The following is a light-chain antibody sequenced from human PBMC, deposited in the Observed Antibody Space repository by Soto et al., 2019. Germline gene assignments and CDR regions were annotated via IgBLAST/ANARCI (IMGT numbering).Light chain of an antibody. CDR2: STS. CDR3: LLFHGDGQV. Sequence: QAVVTQEPSLTVSPGGTVTLTCASSTGAVTGAYYPNWFQQKPGQAPRALTYSTSNRHSWTPARFSGSLLGGKAALTLSGVQPEDEAEYYCLLFHGDGQVFGGGTKLTVL. V-gene: IGLV7-43*01. CDR1: TGAVTGAYY. J-gene: IGLJ2*01.